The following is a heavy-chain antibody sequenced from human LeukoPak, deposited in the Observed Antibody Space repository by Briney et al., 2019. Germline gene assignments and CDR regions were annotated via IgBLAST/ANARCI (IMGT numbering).Heavy chain of an antibody. D-gene: IGHD3-3*01. V-gene: IGHV1-18*01. CDR3: ARDRAIFGVVIPFDY. CDR1: GYTFTSYG. Sequence: ASVKVSCKASGYTFTSYGISWVRQAPGQGLEWVGWICAYNGNTNYAQKLQGRVTMTTDTSTSTAYMELRSLRSDDTAVYYCARDRAIFGVVIPFDYWGQGTLVTVSS. J-gene: IGHJ4*02. CDR2: ICAYNGNT.